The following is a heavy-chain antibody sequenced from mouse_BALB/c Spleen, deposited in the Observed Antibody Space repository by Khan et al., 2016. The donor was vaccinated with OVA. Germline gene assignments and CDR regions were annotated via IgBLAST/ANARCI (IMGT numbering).Heavy chain of an antibody. J-gene: IGHJ4*01. D-gene: IGHD1-1*01. V-gene: IGHV1-7*01. CDR2: INPNTGYN. CDR3: AKSGHYGGNYYFGMDY. Sequence: QVQLQQSGAELAKPGASVKMSCKASGYTFTTYWMHWIKQRPGQGLEWIGYINPNTGYNECEQKFKDKATLTADKSTSTAYMHLRSLPSEDRAVHYCAKSGHYGGNYYFGMDYWRQGPSVTVSS. CDR1: GYTFTTYW.